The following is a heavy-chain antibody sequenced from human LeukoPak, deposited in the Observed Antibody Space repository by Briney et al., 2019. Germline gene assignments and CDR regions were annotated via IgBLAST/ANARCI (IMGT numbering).Heavy chain of an antibody. D-gene: IGHD3-22*01. Sequence: SETLSLTCAVSGGSISSGAYSWTWIRQPPGKGPEWIGYIYYAGYSSYNPSLKSRATMSVERSKNQFSLKLTSVTAADTAVYYCARESHYDSSGYNYFDLWGQGTLVTVSS. J-gene: IGHJ4*02. CDR3: ARESHYDSSGYNYFDL. V-gene: IGHV4-30-2*01. CDR1: GGSISSGAYS. CDR2: IYYAGYS.